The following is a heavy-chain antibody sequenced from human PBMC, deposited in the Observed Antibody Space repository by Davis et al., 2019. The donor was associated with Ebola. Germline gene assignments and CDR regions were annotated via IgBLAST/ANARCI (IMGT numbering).Heavy chain of an antibody. CDR1: GFTFSSYS. J-gene: IGHJ6*02. CDR2: ISSSSSYI. CDR3: AAHYDILTGYYYYYGMDV. Sequence: GGSLRLSCAASGFTFSSYSMNWVRQAPGKGLEWVSSISSSSSYIYYADSVKGRFTISRDNAKNSLYLQMNSLRAEDTAVYYCAAHYDILTGYYYYYGMDVWGQGTTVTVSS. V-gene: IGHV3-21*04. D-gene: IGHD3-9*01.